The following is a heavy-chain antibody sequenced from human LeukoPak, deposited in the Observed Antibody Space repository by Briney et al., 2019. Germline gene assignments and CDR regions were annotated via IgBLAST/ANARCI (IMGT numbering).Heavy chain of an antibody. CDR2: ISYDGSNK. D-gene: IGHD2-15*01. CDR3: ARATKSRYCSGGSCHSYYYMDV. J-gene: IGHJ6*03. Sequence: AGGSLRLSCAASGFTFSSYAMHWVRQAPGKGLEWVAVISYDGSNKYYADSVKGRFTISRDNSKNTLYLQMNSLRAEDTAVYYCARATKSRYCSGGSCHSYYYMDVWGKGTTVTVSS. CDR1: GFTFSSYA. V-gene: IGHV3-30*04.